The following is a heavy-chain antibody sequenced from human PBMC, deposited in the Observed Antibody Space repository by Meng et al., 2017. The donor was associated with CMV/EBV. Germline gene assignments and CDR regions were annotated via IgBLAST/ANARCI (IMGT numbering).Heavy chain of an antibody. Sequence: QGLLQKWGAGLLKPSETLSLPCTGSGGSISSYYWSWIRQPAGKGLEWIGRIYTSGSTNYNPSLKSRVTMSVDTSKNQFSLKLSSVTAADTAVYYCARGGLYYYDSSGHFDYWGQGTLVTVSS. V-gene: IGHV4-59*10. CDR1: GGSISSYY. J-gene: IGHJ4*02. CDR2: IYTSGST. CDR3: ARGGLYYYDSSGHFDY. D-gene: IGHD3-22*01.